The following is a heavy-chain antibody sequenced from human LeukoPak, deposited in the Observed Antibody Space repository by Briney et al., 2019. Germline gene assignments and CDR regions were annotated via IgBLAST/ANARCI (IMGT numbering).Heavy chain of an antibody. CDR1: GYTFTHYA. D-gene: IGHD3-16*01. J-gene: IGHJ4*02. Sequence: ASVKVSCKASGYTFTHYAMHWVRQAPGQSLEWMGWINTGNGNTKYSQKFQGRVTLTRDTSANTAYMEVTSLRSEDTAVYYCATRSASSYGGVFDFWGQGSLVIASS. CDR3: ATRSASSYGGVFDF. CDR2: INTGNGNT. V-gene: IGHV1-3*04.